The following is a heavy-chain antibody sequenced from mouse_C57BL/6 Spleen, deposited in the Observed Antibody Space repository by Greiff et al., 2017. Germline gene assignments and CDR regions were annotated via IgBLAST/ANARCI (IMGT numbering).Heavy chain of an antibody. J-gene: IGHJ3*01. Sequence: EVQLQQSGTVLARPGASVKMSCKTSGYTFTSYWMHWVKQRPGQGLAWIGAIYPGNSDTSYNQKFKGKAKLTAVTSASTAYMELSSLTNEDSAVYYCTRCYYYGSSYGFAYWGQGTLVTVSA. CDR1: GYTFTSYW. CDR2: IYPGNSDT. D-gene: IGHD1-1*01. V-gene: IGHV1-5*01. CDR3: TRCYYYGSSYGFAY.